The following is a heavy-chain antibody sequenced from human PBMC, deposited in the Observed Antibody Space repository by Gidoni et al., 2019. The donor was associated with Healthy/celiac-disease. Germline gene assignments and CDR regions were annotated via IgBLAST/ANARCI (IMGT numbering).Heavy chain of an antibody. D-gene: IGHD6-19*01. CDR2: ISWNSGSI. CDR3: AKGIHSAAVAGAYYYYGMDV. Sequence: EVQLVESGGGLVQPGRSLRLSFAASGFTFDDYAMHCVRQAPGKGLEWVSGISWNSGSIGYADSVKGRFTISRDNAKNSLYLQMNSLRAEDTAWYYCAKGIHSAAVAGAYYYYGMDVWGQGTTVTVSS. V-gene: IGHV3-9*01. J-gene: IGHJ6*02. CDR1: GFTFDDYA.